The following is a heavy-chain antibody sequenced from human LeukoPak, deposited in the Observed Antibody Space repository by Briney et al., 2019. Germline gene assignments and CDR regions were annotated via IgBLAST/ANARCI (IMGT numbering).Heavy chain of an antibody. V-gene: IGHV3-23*01. CDR3: AKVRETTVVAFDY. Sequence: GGSLRLSCAASGFTFSDYYMSWIRQAPGKGLEWVSAISGSGGSTYYADSVKGRFTISRDNSKNTLYLQMNSLRAEDTAVYYCAKVRETTVVAFDYWGQGTLVTASS. J-gene: IGHJ4*02. D-gene: IGHD4-23*01. CDR2: ISGSGGST. CDR1: GFTFSDYY.